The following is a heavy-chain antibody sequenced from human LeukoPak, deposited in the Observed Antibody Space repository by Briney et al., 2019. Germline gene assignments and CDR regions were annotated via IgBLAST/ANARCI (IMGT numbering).Heavy chain of an antibody. CDR3: ARYYYDSSGYYPGFDY. D-gene: IGHD3-22*01. Sequence: SETLSLTCAVYGGSFSGYYWSWIRQPPGKGLEWIGEINHSGSTNYNPSLKSRVTISVDTSKNQFSLKLSSATAADTAVYYCARYYYDSSGYYPGFDYWGQGTLVTVSS. V-gene: IGHV4-34*01. J-gene: IGHJ4*02. CDR2: INHSGST. CDR1: GGSFSGYY.